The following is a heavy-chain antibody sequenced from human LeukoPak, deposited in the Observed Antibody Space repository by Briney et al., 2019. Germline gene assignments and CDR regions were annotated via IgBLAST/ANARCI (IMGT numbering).Heavy chain of an antibody. CDR1: GGFISSSSYY. D-gene: IGHD6-19*01. V-gene: IGHV4-39*07. CDR3: ARLRSIAVAAHITYYYYMDV. J-gene: IGHJ6*03. Sequence: SETLSLTCTVSGGFISSSSYYWGWIRQPPGKGLEWIGSIYYSGSTYYNPSLKSRVTISVDTSKNQFSLKLSSVTAADTAVYYCARLRSIAVAAHITYYYYMDVWGKGTTVTISS. CDR2: IYYSGST.